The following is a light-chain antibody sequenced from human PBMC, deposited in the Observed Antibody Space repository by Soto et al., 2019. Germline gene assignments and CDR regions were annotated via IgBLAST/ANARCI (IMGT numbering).Light chain of an antibody. CDR1: QSISTS. J-gene: IGKJ1*01. CDR3: QQGYSRPRT. CDR2: TSS. V-gene: IGKV1-39*01. Sequence: DIQLTQSPSSLSASVGDRVTITCRASQSISTSLNWYQQKPGKAPNLLIFTSSNLESGVPSRFSGSGSGTDFTLTISRLQPEDFATYFCQQGYSRPRTFGQGTKVEI.